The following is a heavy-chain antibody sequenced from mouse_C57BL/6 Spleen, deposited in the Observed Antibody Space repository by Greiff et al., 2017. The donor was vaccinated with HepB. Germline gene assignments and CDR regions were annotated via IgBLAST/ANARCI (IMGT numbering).Heavy chain of an antibody. CDR3: ARGYYGLYERAMDY. CDR1: GYTFTSYT. CDR2: INPSSGYT. J-gene: IGHJ4*01. D-gene: IGHD1-1*02. Sequence: QVQLQQSGAELARPGASVKMSCKASGYTFTSYTMHWVNQRPGQGLEWIGYINPSSGYTKYNQKFKDKATLTADKSSSTAYMQLSSLTSEDSAVYYCARGYYGLYERAMDYWGQGTSVTVSS. V-gene: IGHV1-4*01.